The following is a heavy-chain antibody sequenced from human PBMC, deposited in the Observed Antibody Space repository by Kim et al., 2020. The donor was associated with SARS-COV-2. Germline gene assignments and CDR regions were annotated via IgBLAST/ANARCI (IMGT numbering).Heavy chain of an antibody. CDR3: ARDQANYYGMDV. CDR2: IYYSGST. J-gene: IGHJ6*02. Sequence: SETLSLTCTVSGGSISSGGYYWSWIRQHPGKGLEWIGYIYYSGSTYYNPSLKSRVTISVDTSKNQFSLKLSSVTAADTAVYYCARDQANYYGMDVWGQGTTVTVSS. CDR1: GGSISSGGYY. V-gene: IGHV4-31*03.